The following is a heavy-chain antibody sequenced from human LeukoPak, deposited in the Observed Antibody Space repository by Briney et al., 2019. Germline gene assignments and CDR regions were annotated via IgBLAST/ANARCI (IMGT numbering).Heavy chain of an antibody. J-gene: IGHJ5*02. CDR1: GGSISSSSYY. D-gene: IGHD2-2*01. V-gene: IGHV4-39*01. Sequence: PSETLSLTCTVSGGSISSSSYYWGWLRQPPGKGLEWSGSIYYSGSTYYNPSLKSRVTIAVDTSKTQSSLKLSSAPAPDTAVYYCARHAPPPTDLTIVVPAAISLGCNWVDPWGQGTLVTVSS. CDR2: IYYSGST. CDR3: ARHAPPPTDLTIVVPAAISLGCNWVDP.